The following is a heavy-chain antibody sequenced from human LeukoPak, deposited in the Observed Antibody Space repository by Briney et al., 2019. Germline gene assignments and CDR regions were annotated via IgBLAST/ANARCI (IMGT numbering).Heavy chain of an antibody. J-gene: IGHJ4*02. D-gene: IGHD5-18*01. CDR3: ARDKEAGRGYSYGPQDY. CDR1: GYTFTSYY. V-gene: IGHV1-46*01. CDR2: INPSGGST. Sequence: ASVNVSCKASGYTFTSYYMHWVRQAPGQGLEWMGIINPSGGSTSYAQKFQGRVTMTRDTSTSTVYMELSSLRSEDTAVYYCARDKEAGRGYSYGPQDYWGQGTLVTVSS.